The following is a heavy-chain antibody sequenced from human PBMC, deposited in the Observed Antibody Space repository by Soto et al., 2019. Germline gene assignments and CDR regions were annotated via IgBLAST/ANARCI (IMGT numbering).Heavy chain of an antibody. J-gene: IGHJ4*02. CDR2: ISAYNGNT. CDR1: GYTFTSYY. V-gene: IGHV1-18*04. CDR3: ARSGEEPYDFWSGYPPYYFDY. D-gene: IGHD3-3*01. Sequence: GASVKVSCKASGYTFTSYYMHWVRQAPGQGLEWMGRISAYNGNTNYAQKLQGRVTMTTDTSTSTAYMELRSLRSDDTAVYYCARSGEEPYDFWSGYPPYYFDYWGQGTLVTVSS.